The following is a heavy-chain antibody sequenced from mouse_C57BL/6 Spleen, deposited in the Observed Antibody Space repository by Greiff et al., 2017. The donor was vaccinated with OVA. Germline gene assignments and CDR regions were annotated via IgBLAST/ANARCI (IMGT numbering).Heavy chain of an antibody. J-gene: IGHJ1*03. CDR1: GFTFSSYA. V-gene: IGHV5-4*01. CDR3: ANTVVADFDV. D-gene: IGHD1-1*01. CDR2: ISDGGSYT. Sequence: EVQVVESGGGLVKPGGSLKLSCAASGFTFSSYAMSLVRPTPEKRLEWVATISDGGSYTYYPANVKGPFTIARDNAKNNLYLQMSHLTYEDAAMYYCANTVVADFDVWGTGTTVTVSS.